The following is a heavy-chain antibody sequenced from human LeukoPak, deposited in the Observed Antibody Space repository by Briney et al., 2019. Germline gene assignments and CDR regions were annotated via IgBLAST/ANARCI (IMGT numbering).Heavy chain of an antibody. J-gene: IGHJ4*02. CDR3: ITEPHDYGDFTFGY. D-gene: IGHD4-17*01. CDR2: ISSKSDGGTT. V-gene: IGHV3-15*01. CDR1: DLSFKNVW. Sequence: PGGSLRLSCSASDLSFKNVWMSWVRQAPGKGLEWVGRISSKSDGGTTDYAAPVKGRFTILRDDSTNTLSLQMSSLKAEDTALYFCITEPHDYGDFTFGYWGQGTLVTVSS.